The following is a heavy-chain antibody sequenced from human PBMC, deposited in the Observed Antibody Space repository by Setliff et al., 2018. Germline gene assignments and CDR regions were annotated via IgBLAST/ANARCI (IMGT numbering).Heavy chain of an antibody. CDR1: GFTFDDYA. V-gene: IGHV3-43D*04. Sequence: GESLRLSCSTSGFTFDDYAMHWVRQAPGKGLEWVSLISWDGTRTNYVDSLKGRVTISRDNSKNSLFLQMNSLRVEDTALYYCVKDTGNGGNTGLDYWGQGTLVTVSS. CDR3: VKDTGNGGNTGLDY. CDR2: ISWDGTRT. D-gene: IGHD2-15*01. J-gene: IGHJ4*02.